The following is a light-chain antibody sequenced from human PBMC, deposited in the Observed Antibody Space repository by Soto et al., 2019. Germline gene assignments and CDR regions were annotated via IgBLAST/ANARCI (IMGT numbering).Light chain of an antibody. Sequence: DIQMTQSPSSLSASVGDRVTITCRASQTISTYLNWYQQNPGKAPNLLIYAASSLQSGVPSRFSGSGSGTHFTLTISSLQPEDFATYYCQQSSNIPYTFGQGTKLEIK. CDR1: QTISTY. J-gene: IGKJ2*01. V-gene: IGKV1-39*01. CDR2: AAS. CDR3: QQSSNIPYT.